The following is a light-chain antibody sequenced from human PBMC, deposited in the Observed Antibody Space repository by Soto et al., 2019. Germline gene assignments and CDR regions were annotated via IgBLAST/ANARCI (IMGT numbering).Light chain of an antibody. Sequence: QSVLTQPPSASGSPGQSVTISCTGTSSDDSGYNYVSWYQKHPGKAPKVMIYDVSKRPSGVPDRFSGSKSGNTASLTISGLQAEDEADYYCYSYAGSPYDVGTGTNVTV. CDR3: YSYAGSPYD. CDR2: DVS. CDR1: SSDDSGYNY. J-gene: IGLJ1*01. V-gene: IGLV2-8*01.